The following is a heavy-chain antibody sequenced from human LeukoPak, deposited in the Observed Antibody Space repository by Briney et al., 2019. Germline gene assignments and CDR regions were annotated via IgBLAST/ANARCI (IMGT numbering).Heavy chain of an antibody. D-gene: IGHD3-10*01. J-gene: IGHJ4*02. Sequence: PSETLSLTCTVSGGSISSSSYYWGWIRQPPGKGLEWIGSIYYSGSTNYNPSLKSRVTISIDTSKNQFSLKLSSVTAADTAVYYCARYYYGSGPFDYWGQGTLVTVSS. CDR1: GGSISSSSYY. V-gene: IGHV4-39*07. CDR3: ARYYYGSGPFDY. CDR2: IYYSGST.